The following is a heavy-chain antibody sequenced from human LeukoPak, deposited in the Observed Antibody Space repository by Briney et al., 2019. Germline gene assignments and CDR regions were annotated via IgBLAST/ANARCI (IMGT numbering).Heavy chain of an antibody. D-gene: IGHD3-22*01. J-gene: IGHJ3*02. V-gene: IGHV2-5*01. CDR1: GFSLSTSGVG. CDR2: IYWNDDK. Sequence: ESGPTLVNPTQTLTLTCTFSGFSLSTSGVGVGWIRQPPGKALEWLALIYWNDDKRYSPSLKSRLTITKDTSKNQVVLTMTNMDPVDTATYYSHYYDSSPEGDAFDIWGEGTMVTVSS. CDR3: HYYDSSPEGDAFDI.